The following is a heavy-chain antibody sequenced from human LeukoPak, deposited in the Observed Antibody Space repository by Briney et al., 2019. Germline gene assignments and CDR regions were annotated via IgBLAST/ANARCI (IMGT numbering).Heavy chain of an antibody. CDR1: GFTFSRYT. J-gene: IGHJ4*02. V-gene: IGHV3-30-3*01. CDR2: ISYDGSNK. Sequence: GGSLRLSCAASGFTFSRYTMHWVRQAPGKGLEWVAVISYDGSNKYYADCVKGRFTISRDNSKNTLYLQMHSLRAEDTAVYHCARDDPDTIGWFPAYWGQGTLVTVSS. D-gene: IGHD6-19*01. CDR3: ARDDPDTIGWFPAY.